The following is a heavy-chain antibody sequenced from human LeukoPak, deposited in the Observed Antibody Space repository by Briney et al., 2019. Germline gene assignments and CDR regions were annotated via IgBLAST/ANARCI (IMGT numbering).Heavy chain of an antibody. CDR1: GFTVSSNY. V-gene: IGHV3-66*01. Sequence: PGGSPRLSCADSGFTVSSNYMRWVRQAPGKGLEWVSVIYSGGSTHYADSVKGRFTISRDNSKNTLYLQMNSLRAEDTAVYYCARDRLHYDSLTGYPADWGQGTLVTVSS. CDR3: ARDRLHYDSLTGYPAD. CDR2: IYSGGST. J-gene: IGHJ4*02. D-gene: IGHD3-9*01.